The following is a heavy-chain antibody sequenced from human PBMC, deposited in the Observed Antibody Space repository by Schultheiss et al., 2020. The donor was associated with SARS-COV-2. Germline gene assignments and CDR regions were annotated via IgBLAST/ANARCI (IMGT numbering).Heavy chain of an antibody. Sequence: SQTLSLTCAVYGGSFSGYYWSWIRQPPGKGLEWIGEINHSGSTNYNPSLKSRVTISVDTSKNQFSLRLRSVTAADTAVYYCARERRYCSSTSCYLYYYYYGMDVWGQGTTVTVSS. D-gene: IGHD2-2*01. CDR1: GGSFSGYY. J-gene: IGHJ6*02. V-gene: IGHV4-34*01. CDR3: ARERRYCSSTSCYLYYYYYGMDV. CDR2: INHSGST.